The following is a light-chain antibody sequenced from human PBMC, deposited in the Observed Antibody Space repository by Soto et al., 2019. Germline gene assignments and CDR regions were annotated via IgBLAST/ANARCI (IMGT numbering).Light chain of an antibody. CDR1: QXXXYSSNNKNY. CDR2: WAS. Sequence: DIVMTQSPDSLAVSLGERATINCKSSQXXXYSSNNKNYLAWYQQKPGQPPKLLIYWASTRESGVPDRFSGSGSGTDFTLTISSLQAEDVAVYYCQQYYSTPLTFGGGTKVDIK. J-gene: IGKJ4*01. CDR3: QQYYSTPLT. V-gene: IGKV4-1*01.